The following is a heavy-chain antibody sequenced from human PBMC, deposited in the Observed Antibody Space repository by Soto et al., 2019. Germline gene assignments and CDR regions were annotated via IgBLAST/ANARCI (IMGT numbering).Heavy chain of an antibody. D-gene: IGHD3-3*01. CDR2: IWYDGSTK. J-gene: IGHJ4*02. Sequence: QVRLVESGGGVVQPGRSLRLSCAASEFTFSSYGMHWVRQAPGKGLAWVAVIWYDGSTKSYADSVKGRFTIARDNSKNMVYLKMNGLRAADTAVYYCAVFGGSARAPFDYWGQGTLVTVSS. V-gene: IGHV3-33*01. CDR1: EFTFSSYG. CDR3: AVFGGSARAPFDY.